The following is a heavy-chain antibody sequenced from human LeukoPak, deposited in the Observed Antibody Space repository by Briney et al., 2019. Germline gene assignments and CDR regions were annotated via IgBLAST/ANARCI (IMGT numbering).Heavy chain of an antibody. J-gene: IGHJ4*02. Sequence: GGSLRLSCAASGFTFSNYAMNWVRQAPGKGLEWVSGLSASGGSTYYADSVKGRFTISRDNSKNTLYLQMNSLKAEDTAVYYCAKVKWELIQGFDYWGQGTLVTVSS. CDR1: GFTFSNYA. CDR3: AKVKWELIQGFDY. V-gene: IGHV3-23*01. D-gene: IGHD1-26*01. CDR2: LSASGGST.